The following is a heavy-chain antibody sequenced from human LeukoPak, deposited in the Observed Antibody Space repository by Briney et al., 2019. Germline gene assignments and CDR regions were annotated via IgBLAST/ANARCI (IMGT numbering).Heavy chain of an antibody. CDR1: GFTFNSYA. CDR3: ARDGSRGYGSSWFDP. D-gene: IGHD3-10*01. J-gene: IGHJ5*02. CDR2: ISYDGSSK. Sequence: PGGSLRLSCAASGFTFNSYAMHWVRQAPGKGLEWVAVISYDGSSKDYADSVKGRFTISRDNSKNTLYLQLNSLRVEDTAVYYCARDGSRGYGSSWFDPWGQGTLVTVSS. V-gene: IGHV3-30-3*01.